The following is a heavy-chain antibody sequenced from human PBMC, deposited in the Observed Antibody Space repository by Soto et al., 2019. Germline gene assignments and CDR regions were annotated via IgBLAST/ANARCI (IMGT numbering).Heavy chain of an antibody. CDR3: ATRYYDFWAPFDY. V-gene: IGHV4-4*02. CDR2: IYHSGST. J-gene: IGHJ4*02. D-gene: IGHD3-3*01. Sequence: QVQLQESGPGLVKPSGTLSLTCAVSGGSISSSNWWSWVRQPPGKVLEWIGVIYHSGSTNYNPSLKSRVTISVDKSKNQFSLKLSSVTAADTAVYYCATRYYDFWAPFDYWGQGTLVTVSS. CDR1: GGSISSSNW.